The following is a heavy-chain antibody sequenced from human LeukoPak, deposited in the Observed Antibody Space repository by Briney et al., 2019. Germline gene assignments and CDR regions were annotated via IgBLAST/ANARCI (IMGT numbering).Heavy chain of an antibody. J-gene: IGHJ4*02. CDR2: IYYSGST. V-gene: IGHV4-59*08. D-gene: IGHD6-19*01. CDR3: ARRGGWYWVY. CDR1: GESISGFY. Sequence: PSETLSLTCTVSGESISGFYWNWIRQPPGKGLEWLGYIYYSGSTNYNPSLKSRVTISIDTSKNQFSLKLSSVTAADTAVYYCARRGGWYWVYWGQGALVSVSS.